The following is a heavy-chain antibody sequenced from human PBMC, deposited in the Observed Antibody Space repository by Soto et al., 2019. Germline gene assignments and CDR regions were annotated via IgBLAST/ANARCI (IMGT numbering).Heavy chain of an antibody. D-gene: IGHD4-17*01. Sequence: XSVKVSYNASAYRFTGYFIDWVRQAPGQGLEWMGWINPNTGGTNYAQKFQGRVTMTSDTSISTASMELSRLTSDDTALYYCARDSGGHYVTDFYYYGMDVWGQGTTVTVSS. J-gene: IGHJ6*02. CDR2: INPNTGGT. CDR3: ARDSGGHYVTDFYYYGMDV. V-gene: IGHV1-2*02. CDR1: AYRFTGYF.